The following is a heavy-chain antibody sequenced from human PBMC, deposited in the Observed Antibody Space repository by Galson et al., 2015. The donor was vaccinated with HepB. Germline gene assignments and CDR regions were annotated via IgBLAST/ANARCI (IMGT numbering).Heavy chain of an antibody. CDR1: GFTFSSYS. CDR3: ARGGSGWYTNPIDY. J-gene: IGHJ4*02. Sequence: SLRLSCAASGFTFSSYSMNWVRQAPGKGLEWVSSISSSSSYIYYADSVKGRFTISRDNAKNSLYLQMNSLRAEDTAVYYCARGGSGWYTNPIDYWGQGTLVTVSS. V-gene: IGHV3-21*01. CDR2: ISSSSSYI. D-gene: IGHD6-19*01.